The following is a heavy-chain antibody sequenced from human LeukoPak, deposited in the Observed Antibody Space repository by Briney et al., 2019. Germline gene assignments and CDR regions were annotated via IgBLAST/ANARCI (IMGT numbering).Heavy chain of an antibody. J-gene: IGHJ4*02. CDR3: ARLLLTVDTTMIDY. CDR1: GYTFTSYA. Sequence: ASVKVSRKASGYTFTSYAMHWVRQAPGQRLEWMGWINAGNGNTKYSQKFQGRVTITRDTSASTAYMELSSRRSDDTAVYYCARLLLTVDTTMIDYWGQGTLVTVSS. V-gene: IGHV1-3*01. CDR2: INAGNGNT. D-gene: IGHD5-18*01.